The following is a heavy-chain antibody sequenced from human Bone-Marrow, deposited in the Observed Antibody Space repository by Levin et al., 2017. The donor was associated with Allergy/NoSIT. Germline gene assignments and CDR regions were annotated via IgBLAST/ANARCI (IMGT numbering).Heavy chain of an antibody. CDR3: ARSYCGGDCPGGAHAFDI. J-gene: IGHJ3*02. V-gene: IGHV3-11*03. CDR2: ISSSSSYT. CDR1: GFTFSDYY. D-gene: IGHD2-21*02. Sequence: SCAASGFTFSDYYMSWIRQAPGKGLEWVSYISSSSSYTNYADSVKGRFTISRDNAKNSLYLQMNSLRAEDTAVYYCARSYCGGDCPGGAHAFDIWGQGTMVTVSS.